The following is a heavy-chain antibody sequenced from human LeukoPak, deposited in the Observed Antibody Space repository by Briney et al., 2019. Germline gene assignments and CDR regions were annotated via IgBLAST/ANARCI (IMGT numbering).Heavy chain of an antibody. CDR3: ARDVEQWLVRVNYFDY. CDR1: GFTLSSYS. Sequence: PGGSLRLSCATSGFTLSSYSMNWVRQAPGKGLEWVSYISSGSTTIYYADSVKGRFTISRDNAKNSLYPQMNSLRAEDTAVYYCARDVEQWLVRVNYFDYWGQGTLVTVSS. D-gene: IGHD6-19*01. J-gene: IGHJ4*02. CDR2: ISSGSTTI. V-gene: IGHV3-48*01.